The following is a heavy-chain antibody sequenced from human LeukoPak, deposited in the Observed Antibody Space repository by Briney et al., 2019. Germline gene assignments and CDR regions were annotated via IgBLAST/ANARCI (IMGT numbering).Heavy chain of an antibody. V-gene: IGHV4-30-2*03. CDR1: GGSISSGGYY. D-gene: IGHD6-13*01. Sequence: SETLSLTCTVSGGSISSGGYYWSWIRQPPGKGLEWIGYIYHSGSTYYNPSLKSRVTISVDTSKNQFSLKLTSVTAADTAVYYCARQGWVIAAAGDFNYWGQGTLVTVSS. CDR2: IYHSGST. CDR3: ARQGWVIAAAGDFNY. J-gene: IGHJ4*02.